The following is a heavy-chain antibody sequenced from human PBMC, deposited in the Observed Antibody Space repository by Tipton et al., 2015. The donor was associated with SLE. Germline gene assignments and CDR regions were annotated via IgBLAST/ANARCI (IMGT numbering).Heavy chain of an antibody. D-gene: IGHD3-16*01. CDR1: GDPITNFY. V-gene: IGHV4-59*01. CDR2: IYHTGGT. Sequence: TLSLTCTVSGDPITNFYWGWIRQPPGKGPECIGYIYHTGGTRLNPSLESRVTMSVDTSKNQFSLKLSSVTAADTAIYYCARDRFGYNFFDPWGQGTLVTVSS. J-gene: IGHJ5*02. CDR3: ARDRFGYNFFDP.